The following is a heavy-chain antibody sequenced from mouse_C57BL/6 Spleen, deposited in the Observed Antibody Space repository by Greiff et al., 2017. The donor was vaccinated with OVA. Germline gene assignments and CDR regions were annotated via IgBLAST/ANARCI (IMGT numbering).Heavy chain of an antibody. J-gene: IGHJ3*01. CDR3: ASYGLRRSFAY. D-gene: IGHD2-4*01. V-gene: IGHV5-17*01. CDR1: GFTFSDYG. CDR2: ISSGSSTI. Sequence: EVQRVESGGGLVKPGGSLKLSCAASGFTFSDYGMHWVRQAPEKGLEWVAYISSGSSTIYYADTVKGRFTISRDNAKNTLFLQMTSLRSEDTAMYYCASYGLRRSFAYWGQGTLVTVSA.